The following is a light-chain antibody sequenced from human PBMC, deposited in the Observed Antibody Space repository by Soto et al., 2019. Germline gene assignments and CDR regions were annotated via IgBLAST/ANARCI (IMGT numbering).Light chain of an antibody. CDR2: AAS. CDR3: QHYNSYSEA. V-gene: IGKV1-39*01. CDR1: QSISSY. J-gene: IGKJ1*01. Sequence: QMTQSPSSLSASVGDRVTITCRASQSISSYLNWYQQKPGKAPKLLIYAASSLQSGVPSRFSGSGSGTDFTLTISSLQPEDFATYYCQHYNSYSEAFGQGTKVDIK.